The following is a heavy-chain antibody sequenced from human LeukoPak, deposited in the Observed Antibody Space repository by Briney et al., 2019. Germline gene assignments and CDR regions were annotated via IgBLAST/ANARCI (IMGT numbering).Heavy chain of an antibody. CDR2: INPNSGGT. D-gene: IGHD5-18*01. J-gene: IGHJ4*02. Sequence: ASVKVSCKASGYSFTVYYMYWVRQAPGQGVEWMGWINPNSGGTNYAQKFQGRVTMTRDTSISTAYMELSRLRSDDTAVYYCARDGTSVMVDFDYWGQGTLVTVSS. V-gene: IGHV1-2*02. CDR3: ARDGTSVMVDFDY. CDR1: GYSFTVYY.